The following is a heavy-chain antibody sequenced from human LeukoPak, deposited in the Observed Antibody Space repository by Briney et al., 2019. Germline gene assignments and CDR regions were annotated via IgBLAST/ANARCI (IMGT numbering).Heavy chain of an antibody. CDR2: IYYSGST. CDR3: ARHTAMIVETNWYFDL. CDR1: GGSISSSSYY. J-gene: IGHJ2*01. D-gene: IGHD3-22*01. Sequence: SETLSLTCTVSGGSISSSSYYWGWIRQPPGKGLEWIGSIYYSGSTYYNPSLKSRVTISVDTSKDQFSLKLSSVTAADTAVYYCARHTAMIVETNWYFDLWGRGTLVTVSS. V-gene: IGHV4-39*01.